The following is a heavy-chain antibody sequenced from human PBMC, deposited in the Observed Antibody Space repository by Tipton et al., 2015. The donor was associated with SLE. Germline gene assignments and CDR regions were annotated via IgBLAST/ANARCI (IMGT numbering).Heavy chain of an antibody. D-gene: IGHD5-18*01. Sequence: TLSLTCTVSGGSVSSSSKHWAWIRQPPGKGLEWSGSIYYTGTTTYYNSFLKSRVTMSVDTSKNQFSLRLTSVIAADTAVYYCARLHGYSYGLNWFDPWGQGTLISVSS. CDR3: ARLHGYSYGLNWFDP. V-gene: IGHV4-39*07. J-gene: IGHJ5*02. CDR2: IYYTGTTT. CDR1: GGSVSSSSKH.